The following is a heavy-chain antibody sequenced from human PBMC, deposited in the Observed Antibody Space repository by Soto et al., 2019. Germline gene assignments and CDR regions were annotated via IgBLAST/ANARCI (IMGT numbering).Heavy chain of an antibody. Sequence: SETLSLTCTVSGASITSHYWSWIRQPPGKGLEWIGHIYYRGSTNYNPSLKSRVTMSADTSKNQFSLKLSSVTAADTAVFYCAREDQIVGSLDYWGQGILVTSPQ. CDR1: GASITSHY. V-gene: IGHV4-59*11. J-gene: IGHJ4*02. CDR2: IYYRGST. D-gene: IGHD2-21*01. CDR3: AREDQIVGSLDY.